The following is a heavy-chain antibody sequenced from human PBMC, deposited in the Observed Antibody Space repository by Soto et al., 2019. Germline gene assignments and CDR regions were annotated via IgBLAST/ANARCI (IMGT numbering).Heavy chain of an antibody. CDR3: ARGRYGDY. J-gene: IGHJ4*02. CDR1: GYGFTTYG. V-gene: IGHV1-18*01. Sequence: QVHLVQSGAEVKKPGASGKVSCKGSGYGFTTYGITWVRQAHGQALEWMAWISAHNGNTNYAQKLQGRVTVTRDTSMRTAYMELRSLRSDDTAVYYCARGRYGDYWGQGALVTVSS. D-gene: IGHD1-1*01. CDR2: ISAHNGNT.